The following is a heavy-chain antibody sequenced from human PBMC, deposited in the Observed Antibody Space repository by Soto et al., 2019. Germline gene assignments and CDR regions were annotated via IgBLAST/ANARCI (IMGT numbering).Heavy chain of an antibody. J-gene: IGHJ4*02. D-gene: IGHD1-1*01. CDR1: GFTFSSYA. Sequence: EVQLLESGGGLVQPGGSLRLSCAASGFTFSSYAMSWVRQAPGKGLEWVSVISGSGGRIYYAASVKGRFTISRDNSKNTLYLQMNSLRDEDTAIYYCAKERRLERGDFDYWGQGTLVTVSS. CDR2: ISGSGGRI. V-gene: IGHV3-23*01. CDR3: AKERRLERGDFDY.